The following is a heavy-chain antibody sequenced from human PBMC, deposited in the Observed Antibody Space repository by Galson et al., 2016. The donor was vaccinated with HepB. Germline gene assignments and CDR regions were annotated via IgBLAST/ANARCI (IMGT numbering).Heavy chain of an antibody. Sequence: SLTCTVSGGSISSGGYYWTWIRQPAGKGLEWIGRLHTSGSTNYNPSLKSRVTISIDKSKNQFSLRLSSVTAADTAVYYCAFRGTSGNWFDPWGQGTLVTVSS. J-gene: IGHJ5*02. CDR3: AFRGTSGNWFDP. V-gene: IGHV4-61*02. D-gene: IGHD3-16*01. CDR1: GGSISSGGYY. CDR2: LHTSGST.